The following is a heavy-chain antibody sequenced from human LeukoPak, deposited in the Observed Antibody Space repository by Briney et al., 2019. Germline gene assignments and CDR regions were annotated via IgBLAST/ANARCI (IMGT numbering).Heavy chain of an antibody. CDR2: INHSGST. Sequence: SETLSLTCAVYGGSFSGYYWSWIRQPPGKGLEWIGEINHSGSTNYNPSLKSRVTISVDTSKNQFSLKLSSVTAADTAVYYCARGRTIQLWSDPVFDYWGQGTLVTVSS. V-gene: IGHV4-34*01. CDR3: ARGRTIQLWSDPVFDY. CDR1: GGSFSGYY. J-gene: IGHJ4*02. D-gene: IGHD5-18*01.